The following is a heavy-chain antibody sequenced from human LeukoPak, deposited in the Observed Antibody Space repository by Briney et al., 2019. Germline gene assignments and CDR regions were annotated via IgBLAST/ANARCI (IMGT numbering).Heavy chain of an antibody. Sequence: GGSLRLSCAASGFTFSSYEMNWVRQAPGKGLEWVSYISSSGSTIYCADSVKGRFTISRDNAKNSLYLQMNSLRAEDTAVYYCAREADTILDYWGQGTLVTVSS. V-gene: IGHV3-48*03. CDR2: ISSSGSTI. J-gene: IGHJ4*02. CDR3: AREADTILDY. D-gene: IGHD3-3*01. CDR1: GFTFSSYE.